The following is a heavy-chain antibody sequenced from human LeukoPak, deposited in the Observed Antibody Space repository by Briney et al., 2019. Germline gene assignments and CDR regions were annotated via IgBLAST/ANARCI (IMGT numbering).Heavy chain of an antibody. CDR3: ARLGVGAAGYYYYYYYMDV. V-gene: IGHV5-51*01. Sequence: GEALKISCKGSGNSFTSYRIGWVRQMPGKGLEWMGIIYPGDSDARYSPFFQGQVTISADKPISTAYLQWSSLKASDTAMYYCARLGVGAAGYYYYYYYMDVWGKGTTVTVSS. J-gene: IGHJ6*03. CDR2: IYPGDSDA. D-gene: IGHD1-26*01. CDR1: GNSFTSYR.